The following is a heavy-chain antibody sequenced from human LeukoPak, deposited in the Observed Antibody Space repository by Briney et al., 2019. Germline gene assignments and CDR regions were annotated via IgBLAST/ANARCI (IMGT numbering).Heavy chain of an antibody. Sequence: GGSLRLSCAASGFTFSSYGMHWVRQAPGKGLEWVAVISYDGSNKYYADSVKGRFTISRDNSKNTLYLQMNSLRAEDTAVYYCASLGDGYNLVGFDYWGQGTLVTVSS. J-gene: IGHJ4*02. V-gene: IGHV3-30*03. CDR2: ISYDGSNK. D-gene: IGHD5-24*01. CDR1: GFTFSSYG. CDR3: ASLGDGYNLVGFDY.